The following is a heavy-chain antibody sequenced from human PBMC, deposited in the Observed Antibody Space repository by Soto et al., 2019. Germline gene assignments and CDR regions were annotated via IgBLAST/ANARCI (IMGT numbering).Heavy chain of an antibody. V-gene: IGHV3-30-3*01. D-gene: IGHD2-8*02. J-gene: IGHJ4*02. CDR1: GFTFSNYA. CDR3: ARDRAHILGFDY. CDR2: ISYGGSSK. Sequence: QVQLVESGGGVVQPGRSLRLSCAASGFTFSNYAMHWVRQAPGKGLEWVAIISYGGSSKDYADSVKGRFTISRDESKNTLYLEMASLRAEHTAVYYCARDRAHILGFDYLGQGTLVTVSS.